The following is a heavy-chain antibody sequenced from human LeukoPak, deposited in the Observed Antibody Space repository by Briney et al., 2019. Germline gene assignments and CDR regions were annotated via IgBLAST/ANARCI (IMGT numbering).Heavy chain of an antibody. D-gene: IGHD3-10*01. CDR2: ISSSSGYI. CDR1: GFTFSSYS. J-gene: IGHJ6*03. V-gene: IGHV3-21*01. CDR3: ARASGNYYYYYMDV. Sequence: GGSLRLSCAASGFTFSSYSMNWVRQAPGKGLEWVSSISSSSGYIYYADSVKGRFTISRENAKNSLYLQMNSLRAGDTAVYYCARASGNYYYYYMDVWGKGTTVTVSS.